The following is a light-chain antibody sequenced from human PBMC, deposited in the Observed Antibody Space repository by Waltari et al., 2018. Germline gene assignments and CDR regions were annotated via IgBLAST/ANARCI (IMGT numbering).Light chain of an antibody. CDR2: DVN. CDR1: SRAVGGHNP. V-gene: IGLV2-14*03. CDR3: SSYTDSGVVV. J-gene: IGLJ2*01. Sequence: QSALTQPASVSGSPGQSITIPCPGPSRAVGGHNPVPWYQQHPGKAPKLLIYDVNNRPSGVSNRFSGSKSGKTASLIISGLLSEDEADYYCSSYTDSGVVVFGGGTKVTVL.